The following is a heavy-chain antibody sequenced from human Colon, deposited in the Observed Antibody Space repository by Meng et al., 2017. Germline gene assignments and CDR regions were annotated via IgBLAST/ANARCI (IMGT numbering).Heavy chain of an antibody. CDR2: IFYTGST. Sequence: QGRLQESGPGLVKPSQTLSLTCTVSGGSVSSGGYYWSWIRQRPGKGLEYIGYIFYTGSTYYSPSLKSRLTFSLDTSKNQFSLKLDFATAADTAVYYCAGARATVTTLEPFNLWGRGTLVTVSS. V-gene: IGHV4-31*03. J-gene: IGHJ2*01. CDR3: AGARATVTTLEPFNL. CDR1: GGSVSSGGYY. D-gene: IGHD4-17*01.